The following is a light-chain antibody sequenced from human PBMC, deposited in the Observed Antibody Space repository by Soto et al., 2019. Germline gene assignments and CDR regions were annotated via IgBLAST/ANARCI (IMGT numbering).Light chain of an antibody. CDR1: QGITNY. CDR2: AAS. J-gene: IGKJ3*01. V-gene: IGKV1-27*01. CDR3: QKYNSAPFT. Sequence: DIQMTQSPSSLSASVGDRVTITCRASQGITNYLAWYQQKPGKXXNXLIYAASTLQSGVPSRFSGSGSGTDFTLTISSLQPEDGGTYDGQKYNSAPFTFGPGTKVDIK.